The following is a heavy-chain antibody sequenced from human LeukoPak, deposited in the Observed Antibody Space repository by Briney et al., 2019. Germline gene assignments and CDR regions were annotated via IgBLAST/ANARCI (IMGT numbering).Heavy chain of an antibody. J-gene: IGHJ4*02. Sequence: SETLSLTCAVYGGSFSGYYWSWIRQPPGKGLEWIGYIYYSGSTNYNPSLKSRVTISVDTSKNQFSLKLSSVTAADTAVYYCARGGRGTGTTYWGQGTLVTVSS. CDR3: ARGGRGTGTTY. D-gene: IGHD1-1*01. CDR2: IYYSGST. CDR1: GGSFSGYY. V-gene: IGHV4-59*01.